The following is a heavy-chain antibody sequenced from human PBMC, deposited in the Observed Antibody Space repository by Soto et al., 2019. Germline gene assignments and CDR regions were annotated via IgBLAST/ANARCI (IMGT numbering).Heavy chain of an antibody. D-gene: IGHD2-8*01. Sequence: QVQLQESGPGLVKPSQTLSLTCTVSGGSISSGNYYWSWIRQPPGKGLEWIGFVSYSGSTYYSTSLKSRVTISLDSSKSQFSLNLSFVTAADTAVYYCATMCNPATGLYFFDYRGQGSLVTVSS. CDR3: ATMCNPATGLYFFDY. CDR2: VSYSGST. CDR1: GGSISSGNYY. V-gene: IGHV4-30-4*01. J-gene: IGHJ4*02.